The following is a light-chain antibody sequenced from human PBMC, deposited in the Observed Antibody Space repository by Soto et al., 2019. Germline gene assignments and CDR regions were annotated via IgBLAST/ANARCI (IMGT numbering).Light chain of an antibody. V-gene: IGKV3-11*01. J-gene: IGKJ5*01. CDR3: QQRHNSIT. CDR2: DAS. Sequence: ITLTQSPATLSLSPGERATLSCRASESVGSYLAWYQQKPGQPPRLIIYDASNRATGIPARFSGSGSGTDFTLTISSLEPEDFAVYYCQQRHNSITFGQGTRLENK. CDR1: ESVGSY.